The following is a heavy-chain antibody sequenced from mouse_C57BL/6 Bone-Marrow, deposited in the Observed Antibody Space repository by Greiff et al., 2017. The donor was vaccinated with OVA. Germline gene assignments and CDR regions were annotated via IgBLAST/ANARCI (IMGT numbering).Heavy chain of an antibody. J-gene: IGHJ3*01. Sequence: VQLKESGPGLVAPSQSLSITCTVSGFSFTSYGVHWVRQPPGKGLEWLVVIWSDGSTTYNSALKSRLSISKDNSKSQVFLKMNSLQTDDTAMYYCARQGSYDGYYWFAYWGQGTLVTVSA. D-gene: IGHD2-3*01. CDR2: IWSDGST. V-gene: IGHV2-6-1*01. CDR1: GFSFTSYG. CDR3: ARQGSYDGYYWFAY.